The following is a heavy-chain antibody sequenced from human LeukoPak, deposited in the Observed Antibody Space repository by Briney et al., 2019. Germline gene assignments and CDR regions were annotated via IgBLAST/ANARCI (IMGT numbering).Heavy chain of an antibody. Sequence: ASVKVSCKASGYTFTGYYMHWVRQAPGQGLEWMGWINPNSGGTNYAQKFQGRVTMTRDTSISTAYMELSRLRSDDTAVYYCARDRGIVSTNTGYYFDYWGQGTLVTVSS. D-gene: IGHD5/OR15-5a*01. CDR2: INPNSGGT. CDR1: GYTFTGYY. V-gene: IGHV1-2*02. J-gene: IGHJ4*02. CDR3: ARDRGIVSTNTGYYFDY.